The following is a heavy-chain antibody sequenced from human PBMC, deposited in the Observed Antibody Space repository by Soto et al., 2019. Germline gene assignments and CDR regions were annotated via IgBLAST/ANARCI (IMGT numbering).Heavy chain of an antibody. J-gene: IGHJ4*02. Sequence: SETLSLTCTVSGGSISSYYWSWIRQPAGKGLEWIGYIYDSGSTYYNPSLKSRVSLSVDTSKNQFSLNLTSVTAADTAMYYCARSSRSYFDYWGQGTLVTVSS. CDR1: GGSISSYY. CDR3: ARSSRSYFDY. V-gene: IGHV4-59*06. CDR2: IYDSGST.